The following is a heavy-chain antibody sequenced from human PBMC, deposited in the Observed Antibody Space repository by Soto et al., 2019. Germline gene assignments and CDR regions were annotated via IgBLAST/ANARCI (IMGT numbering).Heavy chain of an antibody. CDR3: ARDLAAAGPFDY. J-gene: IGHJ4*02. D-gene: IGHD6-13*01. Sequence: QVQLVQSGAEVKKPGASVKVSCKASGYTFTSYSISWVRQAPGQGLEWMGWINPYNGNTNYAQKLQGRVTMTTDTSTSTASMELRSLRSDDTAVYYCARDLAAAGPFDYWGQGTRVTVSS. CDR1: GYTFTSYS. V-gene: IGHV1-18*01. CDR2: INPYNGNT.